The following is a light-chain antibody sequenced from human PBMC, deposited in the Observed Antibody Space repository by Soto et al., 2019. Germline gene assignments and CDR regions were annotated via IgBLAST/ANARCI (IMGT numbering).Light chain of an antibody. CDR1: SSDVGGYNY. V-gene: IGLV2-14*01. CDR3: SSYTSSSGNV. J-gene: IGLJ1*01. CDR2: EVS. Sequence: QLVLTQPASVSGSPGQSITISCTGTSSDVGGYNYVSWYQQHPGKAPKLMIYEVSNRPSGVSNRFSGSKSGNTASLTISGLQAEDEADYYCSSYTSSSGNVFGTGTKLTVL.